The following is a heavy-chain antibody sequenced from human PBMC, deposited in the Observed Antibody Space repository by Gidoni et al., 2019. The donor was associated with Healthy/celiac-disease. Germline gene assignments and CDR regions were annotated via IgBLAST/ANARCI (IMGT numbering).Heavy chain of an antibody. J-gene: IGHJ5*02. CDR2: INHSGST. CDR1: GGSFSGYY. V-gene: IGHV4-34*01. Sequence: QVQLQQWGAGLLKPSETLSLTCAVYGGSFSGYYWSWIRQPPGKGLEWIGEINHSGSTNYNPSLKSRVTISVDTSKNQFSLKLSSVTAADTAGYYCARKGRGRVRGPPGWFDPWGQGTLVTVSS. CDR3: ARKGRGRVRGPPGWFDP. D-gene: IGHD3-10*01.